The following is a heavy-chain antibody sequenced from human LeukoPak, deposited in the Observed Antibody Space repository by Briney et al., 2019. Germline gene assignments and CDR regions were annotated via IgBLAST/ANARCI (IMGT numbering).Heavy chain of an antibody. D-gene: IGHD3-22*01. Sequence: SETLSLTCTVSGGSISSYYWSWIRQPAGKGLEWIGRIYTSGSTNYNPSLKSRVTMSVDTSKNQFSLKLSSVTAADTAVYYCARDNGYYDSSGYYAPYYYYGMDVRGQGTTVTVSS. CDR2: IYTSGST. J-gene: IGHJ6*02. CDR1: GGSISSYY. V-gene: IGHV4-4*07. CDR3: ARDNGYYDSSGYYAPYYYYGMDV.